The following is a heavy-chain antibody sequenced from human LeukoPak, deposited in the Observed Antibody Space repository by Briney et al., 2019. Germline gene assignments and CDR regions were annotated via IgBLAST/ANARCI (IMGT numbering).Heavy chain of an antibody. V-gene: IGHV3-23*01. CDR3: AKKSYALSTPVDY. CDR2: ISGSGGST. D-gene: IGHD3-16*01. CDR1: GFTFSSFA. J-gene: IGHJ4*02. Sequence: AGGSLRLSCAASGFTFSSFAMSWVRQAPGKGLEWVSAISGSGGSTYYADSVKGRFTISRDNSKSTLYLQMNSLRAEDTAVYYCAKKSYALSTPVDYWGQGTLVTVSS.